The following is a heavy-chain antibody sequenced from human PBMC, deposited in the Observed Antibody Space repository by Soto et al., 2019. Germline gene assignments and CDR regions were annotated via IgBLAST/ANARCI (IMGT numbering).Heavy chain of an antibody. V-gene: IGHV4-34*01. CDR2: INHSGST. CDR3: ARGESVQVIPKIYYYYYCMDV. CDR1: GGSFSGYY. J-gene: IGHJ6*02. Sequence: SETLSLTCAVYGGSFSGYYWSWIRQPPGKGLEWIGEINHSGSTNYNPSLKSRVTISVDTSKTQFSLKLSSVTAADTAVYYCARGESVQVIPKIYYYYYCMDVWGPGTTVTVSS. D-gene: IGHD3-16*02.